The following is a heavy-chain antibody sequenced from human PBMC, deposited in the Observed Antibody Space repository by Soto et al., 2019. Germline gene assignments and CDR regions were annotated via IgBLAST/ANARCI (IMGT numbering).Heavy chain of an antibody. CDR2: INQDGSEK. Sequence: GGSLRLSCAASGFTFSTYWMDWVRQTPGRGLEWVANINQDGSEKNYVDSVKGRFTISRDNAKNSLYLQTSSLTAEDSALYYCSRSLNSWGQGTLVTVSS. CDR3: SRSLNS. V-gene: IGHV3-7*01. J-gene: IGHJ4*02. CDR1: GFTFSTYW.